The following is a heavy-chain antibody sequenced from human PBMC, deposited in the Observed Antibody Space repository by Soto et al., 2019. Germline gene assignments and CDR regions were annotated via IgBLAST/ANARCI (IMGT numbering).Heavy chain of an antibody. CDR3: ARADYYYDSSGSIPTRAFDI. D-gene: IGHD3-22*01. Sequence: SVEVCCKASGYTLTSYDINWVRQAKRQGLEWMGGIIPIFGTANYAQKFQGRVTITADESTSTAYMELSSLRSEDTAVYYCARADYYYDSSGSIPTRAFDIWGQGTMVTVSS. CDR2: IIPIFGTA. J-gene: IGHJ3*02. V-gene: IGHV1-69*13. CDR1: GYTLTSYD.